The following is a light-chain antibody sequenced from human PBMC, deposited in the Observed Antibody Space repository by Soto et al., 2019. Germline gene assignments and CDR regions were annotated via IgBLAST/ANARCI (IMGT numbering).Light chain of an antibody. CDR3: QQYNTRPRT. J-gene: IGKJ1*01. CDR1: QSVSSN. Sequence: EIVMTQSPATLSVSPGEGATLSCRASQSVSSNLAWYQQKPGQAPRLLIYGASTRATGIPARFSGTGFGTEFTLTISSLQSGDSAVYYCQQYNTRPRTFGQGTKVEIK. CDR2: GAS. V-gene: IGKV3-15*01.